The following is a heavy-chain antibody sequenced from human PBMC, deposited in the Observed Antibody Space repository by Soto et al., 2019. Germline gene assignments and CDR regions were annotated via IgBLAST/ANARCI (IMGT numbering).Heavy chain of an antibody. J-gene: IGHJ5*01. V-gene: IGHV4-4*02. CDR3: ARVRQGCSANNCYFDP. Sequence: GTLSLTCTLSGGSVRAPDWWNWVRQSPDKGLEWIAEVHISGHSNYNPSLRSRVSVSIDSSKNQFYLNLNSVTAADTAIYYCARVRQGCSANNCYFDPWGQGTQVTVSS. D-gene: IGHD1-1*01. CDR2: VHISGHS. CDR1: GGSVRAPDW.